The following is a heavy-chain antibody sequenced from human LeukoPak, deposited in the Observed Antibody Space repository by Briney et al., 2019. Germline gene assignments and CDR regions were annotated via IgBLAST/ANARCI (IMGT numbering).Heavy chain of an antibody. CDR3: ARGGNIAAANYYYYYMDV. V-gene: IGHV3-20*04. CDR1: GFTFDDYG. J-gene: IGHJ6*03. Sequence: PGGSLRLSCAASGFTFDDYGMSWVRQAPGKGLEWVAGINWNGGSTGYAASVKGRFTISRDNAKNSLYLQMNSLRAEDTALYYCARGGNIAAANYYYYYMDVWGKGTTVTVSS. CDR2: INWNGGST. D-gene: IGHD6-13*01.